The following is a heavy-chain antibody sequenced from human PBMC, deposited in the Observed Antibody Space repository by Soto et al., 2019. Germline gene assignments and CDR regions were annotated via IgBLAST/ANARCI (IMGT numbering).Heavy chain of an antibody. CDR3: ATRRIVGATYWFDP. Sequence: GASVKVSCKVSGYTLTELSMHWVRQAPGKGLEWMGGFDPEDGETIYAQRFQGRVTMTEDTSTDTAYMELSSLRSEDTAVYYCATRRIVGATYWFDPWGQGTLVTVSS. J-gene: IGHJ5*02. D-gene: IGHD1-26*01. CDR1: GYTLTELS. CDR2: FDPEDGET. V-gene: IGHV1-24*01.